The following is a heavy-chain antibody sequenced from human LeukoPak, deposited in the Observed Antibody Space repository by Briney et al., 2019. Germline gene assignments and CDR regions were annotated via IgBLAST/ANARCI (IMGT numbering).Heavy chain of an antibody. Sequence: ASVKVSCKASGYTFTGYYMHWVRQAPGQGRVWMGWINPNSGGTNYAQKFQGRVTMTRDTSISTAYMELSRLRSDDTAVYYCARGPIYGDYYYYYMDVWGKGTTVTVSS. CDR1: GYTFTGYY. D-gene: IGHD4-17*01. CDR3: ARGPIYGDYYYYYMDV. J-gene: IGHJ6*03. V-gene: IGHV1-2*02. CDR2: INPNSGGT.